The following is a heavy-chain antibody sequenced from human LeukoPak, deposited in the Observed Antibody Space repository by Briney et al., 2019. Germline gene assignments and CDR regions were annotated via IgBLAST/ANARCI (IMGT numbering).Heavy chain of an antibody. CDR2: ISAYNGNT. CDR1: GYTFTDYD. J-gene: IGHJ4*02. V-gene: IGHV1-18*01. D-gene: IGHD3-9*01. CDR3: AKSYDILTGMHY. Sequence: ASVKVSCKTSGYTFTDYDITWVRQAPGQGLEWMGWISAYNGNTNYAQKLQGRVTMTTDTSTSTAYMELRSLRSDDTAVYYCAKSYDILTGMHYWGQGTLVTVSS.